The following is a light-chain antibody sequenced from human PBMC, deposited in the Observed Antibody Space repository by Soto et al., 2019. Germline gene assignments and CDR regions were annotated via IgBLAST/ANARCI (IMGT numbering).Light chain of an antibody. V-gene: IGKV1D-13*01. Sequence: AIQLTQSPSSLSASVGDRVTITCRASQGISSALAWYQHKPGKAPKLLIYDASSLESGVPPRFSGSVSGTDFTLTIISLQPEDFATYYCQQFNNYPPTFGQGTRLEIK. CDR1: QGISSA. J-gene: IGKJ5*01. CDR2: DAS. CDR3: QQFNNYPPT.